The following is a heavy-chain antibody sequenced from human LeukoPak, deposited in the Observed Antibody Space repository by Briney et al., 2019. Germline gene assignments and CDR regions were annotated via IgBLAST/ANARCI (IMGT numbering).Heavy chain of an antibody. CDR3: SKDLAAAVTWLGGFDI. V-gene: IGHV3-9*01. CDR1: GFTFDDYA. CDR2: ISWNSGSI. Sequence: GGSLRLSCAASGFTFDDYAMHWVRQAPGQGLEWVSGISWNSGSIGYADSVKGRFTISRDNAKNSLYLQMNSLRAEDTALYYCSKDLAAAVTWLGGFDIWGQGTMVTVSS. J-gene: IGHJ3*02. D-gene: IGHD6-13*01.